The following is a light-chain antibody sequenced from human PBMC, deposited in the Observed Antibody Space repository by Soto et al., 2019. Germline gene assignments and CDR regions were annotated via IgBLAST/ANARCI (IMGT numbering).Light chain of an antibody. CDR1: SGDIGGYNY. CDR2: EVT. V-gene: IGLV2-14*01. Sequence: QSVLTQPASVSGSPGQSITISCTGTSGDIGGYNYVSWYQQHPGKAPKLLISEVTNRPSGVSNRFSGSKSGNTASLTISGLQAEDEADYYCSSYAGSYILGVFGGGTKLTVL. CDR3: SSYAGSYILGV. J-gene: IGLJ3*02.